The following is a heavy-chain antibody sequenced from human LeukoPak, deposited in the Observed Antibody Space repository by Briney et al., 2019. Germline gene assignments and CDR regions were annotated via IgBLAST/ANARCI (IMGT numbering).Heavy chain of an antibody. CDR1: GESIRSTTF. V-gene: IGHV4-39*01. CDR2: TSHAGIS. D-gene: IGHD6-13*01. Sequence: PSETLSLTCSVSGESIRSTTFWGWIRQSPGMGLEWIASTSHAGISYYNPSLSSRVTVSADSSKNQFSLRLSSVTAADTAVYYCARRGGHSWDVGNWFDPWGQGTPVTVSP. J-gene: IGHJ5*02. CDR3: ARRGGHSWDVGNWFDP.